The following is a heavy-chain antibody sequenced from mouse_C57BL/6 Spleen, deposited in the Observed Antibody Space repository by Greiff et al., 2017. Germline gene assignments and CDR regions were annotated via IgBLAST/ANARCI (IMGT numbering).Heavy chain of an antibody. CDR2: IYPGDGDT. CDR3: ARHYSNYEGFAY. J-gene: IGHJ3*01. CDR1: GYAFSSSW. Sequence: QVQLKQSGPELVKPGASVKISCKASGYAFSSSWMNWVKQRPGKGLEWIGRIYPGDGDTNYNGKFKGKATLTADKSSSTAYMQLSSLTSEDSAVYFCARHYSNYEGFAYWGQGTLVTVSA. V-gene: IGHV1-82*01. D-gene: IGHD2-5*01.